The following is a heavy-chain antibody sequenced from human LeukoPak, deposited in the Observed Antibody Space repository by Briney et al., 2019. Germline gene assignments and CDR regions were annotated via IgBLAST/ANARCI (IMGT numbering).Heavy chain of an antibody. J-gene: IGHJ6*03. Sequence: GGSLRVSCAASGFTFTGSDMNWVRQAPGKGLEWVSYISSTSGTMYYAESVRGRFTITIDNAENSLYLQMNRMRAKDTAVYYCTRVRNLRDSGNYYSYYFYYMDIWGKGTPVTVSS. V-gene: IGHV3-48*03. CDR2: ISSTSGTM. CDR3: TRVRNLRDSGNYYSYYFYYMDI. CDR1: GFTFTGSD. D-gene: IGHD3-22*01.